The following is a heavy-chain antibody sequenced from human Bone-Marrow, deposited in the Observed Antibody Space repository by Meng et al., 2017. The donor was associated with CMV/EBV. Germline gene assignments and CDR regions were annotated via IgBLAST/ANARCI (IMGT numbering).Heavy chain of an antibody. CDR2: ISYGGRI. D-gene: IGHD2-21*02. J-gene: IGHJ6*02. CDR3: ARIFPSDYYKYTMDV. CDR1: GASVSSGTYF. V-gene: IGHV4-39*06. Sequence: SETLSLTCTVSGASVSSGTYFWDWIRQPPGKGLEWIGSISYGGRIYYNSSLMSRVSIFEDMPRSQFTLRLSSVTAADTAIYYCARIFPSDYYKYTMDVWGQGTSVTVSS.